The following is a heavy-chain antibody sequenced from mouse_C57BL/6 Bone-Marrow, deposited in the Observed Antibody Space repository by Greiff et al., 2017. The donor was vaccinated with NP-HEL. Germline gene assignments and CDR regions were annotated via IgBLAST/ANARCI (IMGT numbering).Heavy chain of an antibody. V-gene: IGHV1-76*01. CDR1: GYTFTDYY. CDR3: ARVRDYYGSSYYAMDY. D-gene: IGHD1-1*01. Sequence: QVQLKESGAELVRPGASVKLSCKASGYTFTDYYINWVKQRPGQGLEWIARIYPGSGNTYYNEKFKGKATLTAEKSSSTAYMQLSSLTSEDSAVYFCARVRDYYGSSYYAMDYWGQGTSVTVSS. CDR2: IYPGSGNT. J-gene: IGHJ4*01.